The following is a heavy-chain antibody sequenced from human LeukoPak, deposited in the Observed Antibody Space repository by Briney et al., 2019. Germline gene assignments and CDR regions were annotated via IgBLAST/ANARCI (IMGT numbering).Heavy chain of an antibody. CDR3: AKGYYGSGSRGYFDY. J-gene: IGHJ4*02. CDR1: GYSFSSYA. D-gene: IGHD3-10*01. V-gene: IGHV3-23*01. CDR2: ISGSGGST. Sequence: GESLKISCKGSGYSFSSYAMSWVRQAPGKGLEWVSAISGSGGSTYYADSVKGRFTISRDNSKNTLYLQMNSLRAEDTAVYYCAKGYYGSGSRGYFDYWGQGTLVTVSS.